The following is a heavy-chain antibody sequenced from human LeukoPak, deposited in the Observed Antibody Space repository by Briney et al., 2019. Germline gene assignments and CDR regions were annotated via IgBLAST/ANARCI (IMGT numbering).Heavy chain of an antibody. J-gene: IGHJ4*02. V-gene: IGHV1-69*05. CDR2: MIPIFGTA. CDR1: GGTFSNYA. D-gene: IGHD3-22*01. CDR3: ARGMYYYDSSGPAGVDY. Sequence: GSSVKVSCKASGGTFSNYAISWVRQAPGQGLEGMGRMIPIFGTANYAQKFQGRVKITTDESTSTAYMELSSLRSEDTAVYYCARGMYYYDSSGPAGVDYWGQGTLVTVSS.